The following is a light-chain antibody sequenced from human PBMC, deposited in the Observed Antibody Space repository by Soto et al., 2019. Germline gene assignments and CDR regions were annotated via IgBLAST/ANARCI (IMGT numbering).Light chain of an antibody. J-gene: IGKJ2*01. CDR1: QSVNSNS. CDR3: QQYDTSPQVMYT. Sequence: EILLTQSPATLSLSPGERATLSCRASQSVNSNSFAWYQQTPGQAPRLLIYGASSRATGISDRFSGSGSWADFTLTISSLEPDDFSVYYCQQYDTSPQVMYTFGQGTKLEIK. CDR2: GAS. V-gene: IGKV3-20*01.